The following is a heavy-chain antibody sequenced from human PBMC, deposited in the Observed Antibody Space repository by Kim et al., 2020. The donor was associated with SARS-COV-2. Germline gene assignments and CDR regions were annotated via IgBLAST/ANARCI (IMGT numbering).Heavy chain of an antibody. Sequence: TAGSIYYADSVKGRFTISRDNSKNTLYLQMNSLRVEYTAVYFCARQWRIDYWGQGTLVTVSS. J-gene: IGHJ4*02. CDR2: TAGSI. V-gene: IGHV3-23*01. CDR3: ARQWRIDY. D-gene: IGHD6-19*01.